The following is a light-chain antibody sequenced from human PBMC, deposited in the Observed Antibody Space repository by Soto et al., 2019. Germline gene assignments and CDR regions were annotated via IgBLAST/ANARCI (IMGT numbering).Light chain of an antibody. J-gene: IGLJ1*01. CDR1: SSDFGSYNL. Sequence: QSVLTHPASVSSSPGQSITISCTGTSSDFGSYNLVSWYRQHPGKAPKLMIYEVSKRPSGVSNRFSGSKSGNTASLTISGLQAEDEADYYCCSYAGSSTFYVFGTGTKVTVL. CDR3: CSYAGSSTFYV. V-gene: IGLV2-23*02. CDR2: EVS.